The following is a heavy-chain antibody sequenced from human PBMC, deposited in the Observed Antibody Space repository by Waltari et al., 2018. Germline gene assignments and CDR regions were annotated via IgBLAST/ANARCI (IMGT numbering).Heavy chain of an antibody. CDR3: AREAEGWSSGWYVPSPSLYGWFDP. V-gene: IGHV4-4*07. D-gene: IGHD6-19*01. J-gene: IGHJ5*02. CDR1: GGSISSYY. Sequence: QVQLQESGPGLVKPSETLSLTCTVSGGSISSYYWSWIRQPAGKGLEWSGRIYTSGSTNYNPSLKSRVTMSVDTSKNQFSLKLSSVTAADTAVYYCAREAEGWSSGWYVPSPSLYGWFDPWGQGTLVTVSS. CDR2: IYTSGST.